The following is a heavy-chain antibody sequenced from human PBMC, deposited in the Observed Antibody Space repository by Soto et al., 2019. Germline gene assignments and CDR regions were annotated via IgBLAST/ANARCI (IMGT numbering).Heavy chain of an antibody. CDR1: GYTFTSSE. Sequence: GASVKVSCRASGYTFTSSEINWVREATEQRLEWIGWMNPTTGNTVYAQTFQGIVTMSRITSISTANLELSSLRSKDPAVYYCASGPRLLEWLYYYGMGVWGQGTTVTVSS. J-gene: IGHJ6*02. CDR2: MNPTTGNT. CDR3: ASGPRLLEWLYYYGMGV. D-gene: IGHD3-3*01. V-gene: IGHV1-8*01.